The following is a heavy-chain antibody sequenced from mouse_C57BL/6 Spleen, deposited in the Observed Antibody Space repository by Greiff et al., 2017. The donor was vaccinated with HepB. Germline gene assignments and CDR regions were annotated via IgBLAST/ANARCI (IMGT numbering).Heavy chain of an antibody. CDR3: ARKGYGSSYVWFAY. CDR1: GYTFTSYG. V-gene: IGHV1-81*01. J-gene: IGHJ3*01. D-gene: IGHD1-1*01. CDR2: INPNNGGT. Sequence: VMLVESGAELARPGASVKLSCKASGYTFTSYGISWVKQRTGQGLEWIGDINPNNGGTIYNQKFKGKATLTVDKSSSTAYMELRSLTSEDTAVYYCARKGYGSSYVWFAYWGQGTLVTVSA.